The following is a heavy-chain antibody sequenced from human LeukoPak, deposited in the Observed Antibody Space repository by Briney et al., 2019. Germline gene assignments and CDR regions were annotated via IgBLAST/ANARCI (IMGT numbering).Heavy chain of an antibody. CDR3: AARPLMPPRFDD. V-gene: IGHV3-23*01. CDR2: MSGGGGTT. CDR1: GFTFSSYA. J-gene: IGHJ4*02. Sequence: GGSLRLSCAASGFTFSSYAMSWVRQAPGKGLQWVSAMSGGGGTTYYADSVKGRFTITRDNSKSTLYLQMDSLRAEDTAIYYCAARPLMPPRFDDWGQGTLVTVSS. D-gene: IGHD2-2*01.